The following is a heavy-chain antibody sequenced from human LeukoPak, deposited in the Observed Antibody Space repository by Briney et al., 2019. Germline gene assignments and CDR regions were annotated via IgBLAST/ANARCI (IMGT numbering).Heavy chain of an antibody. V-gene: IGHV3-7*01. D-gene: IGHD1-26*01. CDR1: GFTFKNYW. Sequence: AGGSLRLSCAASGFTFKNYWMSWVRQAPGKGLEWVANIKQDGSEKYYVDSVKGRFTISRDNAKNSLYLQMNSLRAEDTAVCYCARVRWELPDDWGQGTLVTVSS. CDR3: ARVRWELPDD. J-gene: IGHJ4*02. CDR2: IKQDGSEK.